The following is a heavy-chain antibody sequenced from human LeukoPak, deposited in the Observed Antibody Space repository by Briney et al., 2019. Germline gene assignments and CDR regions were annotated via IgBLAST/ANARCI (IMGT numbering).Heavy chain of an antibody. CDR3: ARRPGYSYARAGDYFDY. CDR2: IYTSGST. J-gene: IGHJ4*02. V-gene: IGHV4-4*07. D-gene: IGHD5-18*01. Sequence: SETLSLTCTVSGGSISTYYWSWIRQPAGKGLEWIGRIYTSGSTNYNPSLKSRVTMSVDTSKNQFFLKLSSVTAADTAVYYCARRPGYSYARAGDYFDYWGQGTLVTVSS. CDR1: GGSISTYY.